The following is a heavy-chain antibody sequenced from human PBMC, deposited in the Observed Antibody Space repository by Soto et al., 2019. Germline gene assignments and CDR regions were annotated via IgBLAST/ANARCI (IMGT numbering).Heavy chain of an antibody. V-gene: IGHV3-48*03. Sequence: PGGSLRLSCAASGFTFSSYEMNWVRQAPGKGLEWVSYISSSGSTIYYADSVKGRFTISRDNAKNSLYLQMNSLRAEDTAVYYCARGSNILAYGMDVWGQGTTVTVSS. CDR3: ARGSNILAYGMDV. CDR1: GFTFSSYE. D-gene: IGHD3-9*01. CDR2: ISSSGSTI. J-gene: IGHJ6*02.